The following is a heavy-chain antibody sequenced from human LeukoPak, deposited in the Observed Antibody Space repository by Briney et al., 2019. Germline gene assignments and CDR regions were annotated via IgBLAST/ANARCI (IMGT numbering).Heavy chain of an antibody. V-gene: IGHV3-23*01. CDR3: AKDRWELDS. CDR2: ISGSGGSA. CDR1: GFTFSRYA. Sequence: GGSLRLSCAASGFTFSRYAMSWVRQAPGKGLEWISAISGSGGSAYYADSVKGRFTISRDNSKNTLYLQMNRLRAEDTAVYYCAKDRWELDSWGQGTLVTVSS. D-gene: IGHD4-23*01. J-gene: IGHJ4*02.